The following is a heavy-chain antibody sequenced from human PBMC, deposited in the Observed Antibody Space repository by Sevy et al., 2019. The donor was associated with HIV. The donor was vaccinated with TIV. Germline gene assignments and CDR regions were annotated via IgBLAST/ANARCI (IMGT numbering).Heavy chain of an antibody. Sequence: GGSLRLSCAASGFTFTNYAMNWVRQAPGKGLEWVAVILYDGSNEYYADSVKGRFTISRDNSKNTVYLQMNRLRTEDTAVYYCAKGLHYGSGSYYGGTDYWGQGTLVTVSS. CDR2: ILYDGSNE. CDR1: GFTFTNYA. V-gene: IGHV3-30*18. CDR3: AKGLHYGSGSYYGGTDY. J-gene: IGHJ4*02. D-gene: IGHD3-10*01.